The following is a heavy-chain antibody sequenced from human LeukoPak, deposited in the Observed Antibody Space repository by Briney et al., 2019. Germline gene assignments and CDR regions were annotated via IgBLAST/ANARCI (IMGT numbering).Heavy chain of an antibody. Sequence: GGSLRLSCAASGFTFSSYWMSWVRQAPGKGLEWVANIKQGGSEKYYVDSVKGRFTISRDNAKNSLYLQMNSLRAEDTAVFYCVATRVCGGVLLRPNCLYFENWGQGTLVSVSS. V-gene: IGHV3-7*03. CDR3: VATRVCGGVLLRPNCLYFEN. CDR2: IKQGGSEK. J-gene: IGHJ4*02. CDR1: GFTFSSYW. D-gene: IGHD3-10*01.